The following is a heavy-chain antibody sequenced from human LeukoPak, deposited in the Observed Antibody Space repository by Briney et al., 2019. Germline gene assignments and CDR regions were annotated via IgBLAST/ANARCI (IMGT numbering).Heavy chain of an antibody. CDR2: IDISGGST. Sequence: SRGSLRLSCAASGFAFSSHAMCWVRQAPGKGLEWVSSIDISGGSTYYADSAEGRFTISRDNSKNTLYLQMNGLRVEDTALYYCANEVRPNDYWGRGTLVTVSS. J-gene: IGHJ4*02. D-gene: IGHD1-1*01. CDR3: ANEVRPNDY. V-gene: IGHV3-23*01. CDR1: GFAFSSHA.